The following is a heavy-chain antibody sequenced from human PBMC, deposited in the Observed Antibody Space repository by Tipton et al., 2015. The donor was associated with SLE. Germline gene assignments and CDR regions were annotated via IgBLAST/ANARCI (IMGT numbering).Heavy chain of an antibody. CDR3: ARGATGYYND. CDR1: GFTFSSYA. CDR2: ISYDGSNK. Sequence: SLSLSCAASGFTFSSYAMHWVRQAPGKGLEWVAVISYDGSNKYYADSVKGRFTISRDNSKNTLYLQMNSLRAEDTAVYYCARGATGYYNDWGQGTLVTVSS. V-gene: IGHV3-30-3*01. D-gene: IGHD3-9*01. J-gene: IGHJ4*02.